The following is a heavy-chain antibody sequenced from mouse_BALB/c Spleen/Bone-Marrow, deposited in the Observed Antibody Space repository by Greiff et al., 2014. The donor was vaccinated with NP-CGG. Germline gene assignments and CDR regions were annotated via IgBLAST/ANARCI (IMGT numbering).Heavy chain of an antibody. CDR2: ISSGSSTI. V-gene: IGHV5-17*02. CDR3: TRSGTLEAMDY. CDR1: GFTFSSFG. D-gene: IGHD3-3*01. Sequence: EVQLQQSGGGLVQPGGSRKLSCAASGFTFSSFGMHWVRQAPEKGLEWVAYISSGSSTIYYADTMKGRFTISRDNPKNTLFLQMTSLMSEDTAMYYCTRSGTLEAMDYWGQGTSVTVSS. J-gene: IGHJ4*01.